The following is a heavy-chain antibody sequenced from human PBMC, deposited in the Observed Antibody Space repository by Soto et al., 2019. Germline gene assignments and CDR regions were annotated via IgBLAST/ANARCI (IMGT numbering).Heavy chain of an antibody. CDR2: IWYDGSNK. Sequence: PGGSLRLSCAASGFTFSSYGMHWVRQAPGKGLEWVAVIWYDGSNKYYADSVKGRFTISRDNSKNTLYLQMNSLRAEDTAVYYCARDKEGRFLEWPAYYYYGMDVWGQGTTVTVSS. D-gene: IGHD3-3*01. J-gene: IGHJ6*02. CDR3: ARDKEGRFLEWPAYYYYGMDV. CDR1: GFTFSSYG. V-gene: IGHV3-33*01.